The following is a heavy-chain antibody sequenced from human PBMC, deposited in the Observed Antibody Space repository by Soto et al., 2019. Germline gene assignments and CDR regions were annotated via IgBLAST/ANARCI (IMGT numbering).Heavy chain of an antibody. CDR2: IYGSRGS. CDR1: GGSISSGDYY. J-gene: IGHJ6*02. D-gene: IGHD2-15*01. V-gene: IGHV4-31*01. Sequence: QVQLQESGPGLVKPSQTLSLTCTVSGGSISSGDYYWTWIRQHPGKGLWCIGYIYGSRGSSYNPALKSPLTISVHTSKNRFSLKQSSVSAADSAVYSCARERTDATGVFGMDVWAKGPRSPSP. CDR3: ARERTDATGVFGMDV.